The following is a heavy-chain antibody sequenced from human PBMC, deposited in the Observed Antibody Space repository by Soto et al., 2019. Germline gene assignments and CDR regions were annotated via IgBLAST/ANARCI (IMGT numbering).Heavy chain of an antibody. J-gene: IGHJ5*02. D-gene: IGHD5-12*01. V-gene: IGHV1-2*02. Sequence: GASVKVSCKASGHTFTGYYMHWVRQAPGQGLEWMGWINPNSGGTNYAQKFQGRVTMTRDTSISTAYMELSRLRSDDTAVYYCARDMDPDIVATISSGKNWFDPWGQGTLVTVSS. CDR1: GHTFTGYY. CDR3: ARDMDPDIVATISSGKNWFDP. CDR2: INPNSGGT.